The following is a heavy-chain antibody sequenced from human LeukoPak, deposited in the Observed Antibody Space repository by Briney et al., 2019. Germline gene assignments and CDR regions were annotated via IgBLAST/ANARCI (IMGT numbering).Heavy chain of an antibody. CDR2: ISWNSGSI. J-gene: IGHJ4*02. Sequence: GRSLRLSCAGSGFIFNNCAMHWVRQPPGKGLEWVSGISWNSGSIDYADSVKGRFTISRDNAKNSLYLQMNSLRVEDTAFYYCAKDNRRHYTSGPNPDSLHWGQGALVTVSS. V-gene: IGHV3-9*01. CDR1: GFIFNNCA. CDR3: AKDNRRHYTSGPNPDSLH. D-gene: IGHD6-19*01.